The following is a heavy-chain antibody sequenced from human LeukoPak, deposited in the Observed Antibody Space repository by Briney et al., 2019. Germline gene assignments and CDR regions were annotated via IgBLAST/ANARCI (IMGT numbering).Heavy chain of an antibody. CDR1: GFTFNDYG. V-gene: IGHV3-23*01. CDR2: ISGSGIST. J-gene: IGHJ6*02. Sequence: GGSLRLSCAASGFTFNDYGMSWVRQAPGKGLEWVSTISGSGISTYYADSVKGRFTISRDNSKNTLYLQMNSLRAEDTAVYYCARDFLYYYYYGMDVWGQGTTVTVSS. CDR3: ARDFLYYYYYGMDV.